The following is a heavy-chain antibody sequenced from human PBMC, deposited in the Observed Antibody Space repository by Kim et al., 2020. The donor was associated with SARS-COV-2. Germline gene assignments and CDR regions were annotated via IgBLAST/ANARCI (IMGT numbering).Heavy chain of an antibody. CDR2: IYSGGTT. J-gene: IGHJ4*02. CDR3: VRVFYYDGSGPTVDY. D-gene: IGHD3-22*01. V-gene: IGHV3-53*04. Sequence: GGSLRLSCAVSGFTVSNNYMGWVRQAPGKGLEWVSIIYSGGTTFYADSAKGRFIISRHNAENTLYLQMNRLSPADTALFYCVRVFYYDGSGPTVDYWGQG. CDR1: GFTVSNNY.